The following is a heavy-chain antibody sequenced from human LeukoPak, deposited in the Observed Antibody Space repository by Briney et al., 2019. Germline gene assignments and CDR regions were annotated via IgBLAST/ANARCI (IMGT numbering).Heavy chain of an antibody. D-gene: IGHD3-16*02. V-gene: IGHV4-39*07. CDR2: IYHSEST. CDR3: ARELALDDYVWGSYRPVGY. Sequence: SETLSLTCTVSGDSINSRSYYWAWIRQPPGKGLEWIGSIYHSESTYYNPSLKSRVTISVDTSKNQFSLKLSSVTAADTAVYYCARELALDDYVWGSYRPVGYWGQGTLVTVSS. CDR1: GDSINSRSYY. J-gene: IGHJ4*02.